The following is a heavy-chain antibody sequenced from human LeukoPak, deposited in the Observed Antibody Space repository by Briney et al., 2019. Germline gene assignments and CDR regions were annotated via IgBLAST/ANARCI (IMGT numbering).Heavy chain of an antibody. V-gene: IGHV4-4*07. CDR1: GGSITSYY. CDR2: IYTSGST. J-gene: IGHJ4*02. D-gene: IGHD6-13*01. Sequence: SETLSLTCMVSGGSITSYYWSWIRQPAGKGLEWIGRIYTSGSTNYKHSLKSRVTMSVDTSKNQFSLKLSSVTTADTAVYYCARGSWIFDYWGQGTLVTVSS. CDR3: ARGSWIFDY.